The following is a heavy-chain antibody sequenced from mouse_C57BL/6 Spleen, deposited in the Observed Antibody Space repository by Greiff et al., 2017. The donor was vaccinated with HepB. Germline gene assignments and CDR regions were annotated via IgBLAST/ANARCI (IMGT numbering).Heavy chain of an antibody. CDR2: INPNNGGT. V-gene: IGHV1-22*01. J-gene: IGHJ4*01. CDR3: AIPLDYYGSSYGNYAMDY. CDR1: GYTFTDYN. D-gene: IGHD1-1*01. Sequence: EVQLQQSGPELVKPGASVKMSCKASGYTFTDYNMHWVKQSHGKSLEWIGYINPNNGGTSYNQKFKGKATLTVNKSSSTAYMELRSLTSEDSAVYYCAIPLDYYGSSYGNYAMDYWGQGTSVTVSS.